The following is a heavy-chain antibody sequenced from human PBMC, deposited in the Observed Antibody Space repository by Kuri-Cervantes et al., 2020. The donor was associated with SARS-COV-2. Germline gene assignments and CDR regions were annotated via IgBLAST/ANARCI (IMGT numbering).Heavy chain of an antibody. CDR2: IDWDDDK. Sequence: SGPTLVKPTQTLTLTCTFTGFSLSTSGMCVSWIRQPPGKALEWLALIDWDDDKYYSTSLKTRLTISKDTSKNQVVFTRTNMDPVDTATYCCARTRGYSYAYRHFGYWGQGTLVTVSS. D-gene: IGHD5-18*01. CDR3: ARTRGYSYAYRHFGY. V-gene: IGHV2-70*01. J-gene: IGHJ4*02. CDR1: GFSLSTSGMC.